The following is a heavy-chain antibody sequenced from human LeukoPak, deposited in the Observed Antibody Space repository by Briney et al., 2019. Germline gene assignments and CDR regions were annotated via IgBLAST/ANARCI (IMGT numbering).Heavy chain of an antibody. CDR2: IRYGGSNK. D-gene: IGHD1-1*01. CDR3: AKDRGSWNDGNLDY. V-gene: IGHV3-30*02. Sequence: GGSLRLSCAASGFTFSSYGMHWVRQAPGKGLERVAFIRYGGSNKYYADSVKGRFTISRDNSKNTLYLQMNSLRAEDTAVYYCAKDRGSWNDGNLDYWGQGTLVTVSS. J-gene: IGHJ4*02. CDR1: GFTFSSYG.